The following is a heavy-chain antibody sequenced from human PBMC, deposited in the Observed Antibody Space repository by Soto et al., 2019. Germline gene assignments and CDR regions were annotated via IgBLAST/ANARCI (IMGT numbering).Heavy chain of an antibody. CDR3: ARDSGDYYDSSGSVYWFDP. J-gene: IGHJ5*02. CDR2: IFTSGST. V-gene: IGHV4-4*07. D-gene: IGHD3-22*01. CDR1: GGSISSYY. Sequence: SETLSLTCTVSGGSISSYYWSWIRQPAGKGLEWIGRIFTSGSTNYNPSLKSRVTMSVDTSKNQFSLKLSSVTAADTAVYYCARDSGDYYDSSGSVYWFDPWGQGTLVTVSS.